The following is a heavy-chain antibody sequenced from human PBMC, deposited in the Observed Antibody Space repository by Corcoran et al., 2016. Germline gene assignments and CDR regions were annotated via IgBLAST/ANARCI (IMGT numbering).Heavy chain of an antibody. CDR1: GYSFTSYW. J-gene: IGHJ6*02. Sequence: EVQLVQSGAEVKKPGESLKISCKGSGYSFTSYWIGWVRQMPGKGLEWMGIIYPGDSDTRYSPSFQGQVTISADKSISTADLQWSSLKASDTAMYYCASVGYCSSTSCSSGMDVWGQGTTVTVSS. CDR2: IYPGDSDT. V-gene: IGHV5-51*01. CDR3: ASVGYCSSTSCSSGMDV. D-gene: IGHD2-2*01.